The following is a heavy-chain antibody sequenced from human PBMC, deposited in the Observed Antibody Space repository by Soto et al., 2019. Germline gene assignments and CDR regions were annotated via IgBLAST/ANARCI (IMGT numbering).Heavy chain of an antibody. V-gene: IGHV3-73*01. CDR1: GFTFSGSA. CDR3: TMAYIAAAGADY. J-gene: IGHJ4*02. CDR2: IRSKANSYAT. D-gene: IGHD6-13*01. Sequence: DVQLVESGGGLVQPGGSLKLSCAASGFTFSGSAMHWVRQASGKGLEWVGRIRSKANSYATAYAASVKGRFTISRDDSKNTAYLQMNSLKTEDTAVYYCTMAYIAAAGADYWGQGTLVTVSS.